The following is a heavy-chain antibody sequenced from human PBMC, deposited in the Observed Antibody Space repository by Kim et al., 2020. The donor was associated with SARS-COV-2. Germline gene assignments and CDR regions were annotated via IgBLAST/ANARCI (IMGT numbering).Heavy chain of an antibody. V-gene: IGHV3-23*01. CDR3: AKDGFWDDIGSGAFVI. CDR2: ISGSGGST. Sequence: GGSLRLSCAASGFTFSSFVMNWVRQAPGKGLEWVSGISGSGGSTYYADSVKGRFSFTRDKSKNTLYLQMKSLISEYKAVYYCAKDGFWDDIGSGAFVIWG. J-gene: IGHJ3*02. D-gene: IGHD3-10*01. CDR1: GFTFSSFV.